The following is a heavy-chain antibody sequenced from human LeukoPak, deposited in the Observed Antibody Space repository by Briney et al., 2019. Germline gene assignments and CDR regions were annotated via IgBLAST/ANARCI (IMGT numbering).Heavy chain of an antibody. CDR3: TTRIAVAGKSFDY. CDR1: GFTFSNAW. CDR2: IKSKTDGGTT. J-gene: IGHJ4*02. Sequence: GGSLRLSCAASGFTFSNAWMSWVRQAPGKGLEWVGRIKSKTDGGTTDYAAPVKGRFTISRDDSKNTLYLQMNSLKTEDTAVYYCTTRIAVAGKSFDYWGQGTLATVSS. D-gene: IGHD6-19*01. V-gene: IGHV3-15*01.